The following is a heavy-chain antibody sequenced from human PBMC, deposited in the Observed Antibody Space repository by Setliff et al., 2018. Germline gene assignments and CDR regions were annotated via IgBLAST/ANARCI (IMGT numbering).Heavy chain of an antibody. V-gene: IGHV1-18*01. D-gene: IGHD5-18*01. J-gene: IGHJ4*02. CDR1: GYTFRNYA. CDR2: VSVYNGDT. CDR3: ARAPSVELVTIRTNSWFTY. Sequence: ASVKVSCKASGYTFRNYAFAWVRQAPGQGLEWVGWVSVYNGDTNYAQKFQGRVTLTTDTSTSTAYMELRSLTSDDSAFYYCARAPSVELVTIRTNSWFTYWGQGTLVTVSS.